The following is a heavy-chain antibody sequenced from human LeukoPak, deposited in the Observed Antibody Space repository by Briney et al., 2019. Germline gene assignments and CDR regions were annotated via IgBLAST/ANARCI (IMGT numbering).Heavy chain of an antibody. V-gene: IGHV1-69*01. Sequence: SVKVSCKASGGTFSSYAISWVRQAPGQGLEWMGGIIPIFGTANYAQKFQGKVTITADESTSTAYMELSSLRSEDTAVYYCARDYYGSGSYYRSDAFDIWGQGTMVTVSS. CDR3: ARDYYGSGSYYRSDAFDI. CDR1: GGTFSSYA. CDR2: IIPIFGTA. D-gene: IGHD3-10*01. J-gene: IGHJ3*02.